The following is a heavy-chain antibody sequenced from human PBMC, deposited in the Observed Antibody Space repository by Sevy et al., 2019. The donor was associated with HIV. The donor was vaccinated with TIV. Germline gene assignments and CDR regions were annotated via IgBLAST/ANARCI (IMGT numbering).Heavy chain of an antibody. CDR1: GFTFSRYE. J-gene: IGHJ4*02. CDR3: ATSRRDDYNYYFDS. D-gene: IGHD4-4*01. Sequence: GGCLRLSCTASGFTFSRYEMNWVRQGPGKGLEWVSHISTGGLPGGGPIYYADSVKGRFTISRDNAKNSLYLQMNSLRAEDTADSYCATSRRDDYNYYFDSWGQGTLVTVSS. V-gene: IGHV3-48*03. CDR2: ISTGGLPGGGPI.